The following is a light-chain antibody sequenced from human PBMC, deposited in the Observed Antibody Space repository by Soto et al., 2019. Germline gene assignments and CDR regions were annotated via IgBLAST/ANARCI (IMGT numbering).Light chain of an antibody. V-gene: IGLV1-44*01. CDR2: SNN. Sequence: QSVLTQPPSASGTPGQRVTISCSGSSSNIGSNTVNWYQQLPGTAPKLLIYSNNQRPSGVPDRFSGSKSGTSASLAISGRQSEYEADYYCAVWDDSLNGWVFGGGTKLTVL. CDR1: SSNIGSNT. J-gene: IGLJ3*02. CDR3: AVWDDSLNGWV.